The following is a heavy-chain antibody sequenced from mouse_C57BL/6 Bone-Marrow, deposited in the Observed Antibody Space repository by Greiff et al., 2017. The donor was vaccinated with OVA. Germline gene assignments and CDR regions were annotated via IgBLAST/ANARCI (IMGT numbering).Heavy chain of an antibody. V-gene: IGHV2-9-1*01. CDR2: IWTGGGT. CDR1: GFSLTSYA. CDR3: ARNYYGSSRYFDY. Sequence: VHLVESGPGLVAPSQSLSITCTVSGFSLTSYAISWVRQPPGKGLEWLGVIWTGGGTNYNSALKSRLSISKDNSKSQVFLKMNSLQTDDTARYYCARNYYGSSRYFDYWGQGTTLTVSS. J-gene: IGHJ2*01. D-gene: IGHD1-1*01.